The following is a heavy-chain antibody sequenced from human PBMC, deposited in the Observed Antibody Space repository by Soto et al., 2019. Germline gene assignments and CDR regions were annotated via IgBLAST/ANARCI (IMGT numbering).Heavy chain of an antibody. V-gene: IGHV3-30-3*01. J-gene: IGHJ4*02. CDR2: ISYDGSNK. CDR3: STGRHYVSFIKIFGVALGVY. Sequence: GGSLPLSCAAPGFAFSSYALHWARQATGKGLEWVAVISYDGSNKYYADSVKGRFTISRDNSKNTLYLQMNSLRAEDTAVYYCSTGRHYVSFIKIFGVALGVYWGEGT. CDR1: GFAFSSYA. D-gene: IGHD3-3*01.